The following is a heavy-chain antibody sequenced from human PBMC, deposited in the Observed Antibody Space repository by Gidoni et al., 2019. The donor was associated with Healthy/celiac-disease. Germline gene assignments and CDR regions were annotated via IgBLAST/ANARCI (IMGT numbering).Heavy chain of an antibody. CDR2: INPNSGGT. V-gene: IGHV1-2*04. D-gene: IGHD2-2*02. CDR1: GYTFTGYY. Sequence: QVQLVQSGAEVKKPGASVKVSCKASGYTFTGYYMHWVRQAPGQGLEWMGWINPNSGGTNYAQKFQGWVTMTRDTSIITAYMELSRLRSDDTAVYYCARGGNSYCSSTSCYSWFDPWGQGTLVTVSS. CDR3: ARGGNSYCSSTSCYSWFDP. J-gene: IGHJ5*02.